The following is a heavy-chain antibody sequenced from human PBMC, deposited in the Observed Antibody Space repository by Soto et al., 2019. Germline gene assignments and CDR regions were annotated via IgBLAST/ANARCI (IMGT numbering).Heavy chain of an antibody. V-gene: IGHV4-34*01. CDR1: GGSFSGYY. CDR3: ARGQGSSWYLV. D-gene: IGHD6-13*01. CDR2: INHSGST. J-gene: IGHJ4*02. Sequence: SETLSLTCAVYGGSFSGYYWSWIRQPPGKGLEWIGEINHSGSTNYNPSLKSRVTISVDTSKNQFSLKLSSVTAADTAVYYCARGQGSSWYLVWGQGTLVTVSS.